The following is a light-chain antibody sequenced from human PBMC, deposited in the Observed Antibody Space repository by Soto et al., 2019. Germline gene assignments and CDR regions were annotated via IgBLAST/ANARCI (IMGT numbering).Light chain of an antibody. CDR1: QSVSSN. CDR3: QQYNNGPSLT. V-gene: IGKV3-15*01. CDR2: TTS. Sequence: EIVLTQSPATLSVSPGERATLSCRASQSVSSNLAWYQQQPGQAPRLLIYTTSNRATGIPARFSGSGSGTEFSLSISSLQSENFAVYYGQQYNNGPSLTFGQGTKVEIK. J-gene: IGKJ1*01.